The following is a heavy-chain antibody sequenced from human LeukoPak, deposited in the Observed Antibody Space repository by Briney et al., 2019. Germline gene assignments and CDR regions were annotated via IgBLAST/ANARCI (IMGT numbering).Heavy chain of an antibody. CDR3: AKAMGSISWAFDS. Sequence: PGGSLRLSCAASGFPFRSYAMHWVRQAPGKGLEWLAVISNDGTNKNYVDSVKGRFTISRDSSKNTLYLQMNSLRSDDTAVYYCAKAMGSISWAFDSWGQGTLVTVSS. J-gene: IGHJ4*02. D-gene: IGHD6-13*01. CDR1: GFPFRSYA. CDR2: ISNDGTNK. V-gene: IGHV3-30*18.